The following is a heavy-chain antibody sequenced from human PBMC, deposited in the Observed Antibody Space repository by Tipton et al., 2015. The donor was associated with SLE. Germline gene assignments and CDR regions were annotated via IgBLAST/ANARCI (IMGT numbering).Heavy chain of an antibody. V-gene: IGHV4-34*01. D-gene: IGHD3-3*01. CDR1: GGSFSAYY. CDR2: INHSGST. Sequence: TLSLTCAVYGGSFSAYYWSWIRQPPGKGLEWIGEINHSGSTNYNPSLKSRVIISVDTSTNHFSLKLSSVTAADTAVYYCARGDYDPGWVYYFCNMDVWGKGTTVTVSS. CDR3: ARGDYDPGWVYYFCNMDV. J-gene: IGHJ6*03.